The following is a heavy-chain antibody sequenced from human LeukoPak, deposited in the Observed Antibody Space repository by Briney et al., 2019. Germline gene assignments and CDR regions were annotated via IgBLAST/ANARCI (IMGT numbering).Heavy chain of an antibody. V-gene: IGHV3-30*03. D-gene: IGHD4-17*01. CDR3: ARETGSAVGSTDFDY. J-gene: IGHJ4*02. CDR1: GFTFSSYG. Sequence: GGSLRLSCAASGFTFSSYGMHWVRQAPGKGLEWVAVISYDGSNKYHADSVKGRFTISRDNSKNTLYLQMNSLRAEDTAVYYCARETGSAVGSTDFDYWGQGTLATVSS. CDR2: ISYDGSNK.